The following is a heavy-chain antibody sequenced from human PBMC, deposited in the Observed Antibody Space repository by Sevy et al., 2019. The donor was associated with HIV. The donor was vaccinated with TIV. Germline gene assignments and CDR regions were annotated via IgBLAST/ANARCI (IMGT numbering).Heavy chain of an antibody. D-gene: IGHD5-12*01. CDR1: GFTFSSYG. J-gene: IGHJ4*02. V-gene: IGHV3-30*18. CDR3: AKDPGYSGYEYYFDY. Sequence: GGSLRLSCAASGFTFSSYGMHWVRQAPGKGLEWVAVISYDGSNKYYADSVKGRFTIPRDNSKNTLYLQMNSLRAEDTAVYYCAKDPGYSGYEYYFDYWGQGTLVTVSS. CDR2: ISYDGSNK.